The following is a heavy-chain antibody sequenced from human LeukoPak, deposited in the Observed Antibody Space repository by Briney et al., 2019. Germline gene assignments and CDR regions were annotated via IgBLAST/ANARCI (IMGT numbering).Heavy chain of an antibody. CDR3: AKNNYYGSGSYRDWLDP. V-gene: IGHV3-21*01. CDR1: GFTFSSYS. J-gene: IGHJ5*02. Sequence: GGSLRLSCAASGFTFSSYSMNWVRQAPGKGLEWVSSISSSSSYIYYADSVKGRFTISRDNSKNTLYLVMDSLRAEDTAVYYCAKNNYYGSGSYRDWLDPWGQGTLVTVSS. CDR2: ISSSSSYI. D-gene: IGHD3-10*01.